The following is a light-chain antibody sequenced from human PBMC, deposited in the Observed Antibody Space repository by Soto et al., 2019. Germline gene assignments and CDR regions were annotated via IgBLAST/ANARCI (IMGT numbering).Light chain of an antibody. CDR3: QQYNNWWT. J-gene: IGKJ1*01. Sequence: EIVLTQSACTLSWSPGERATLSCGASQSVSSSYLAWYQQKPGQAPRLLIYGASTRATGIPARFSGSGSGTEFTLTISSLQSEDFAVYYCQQYNNWWTFGQGTKVDIK. CDR1: QSVSSSY. CDR2: GAS. V-gene: IGKV3-15*01.